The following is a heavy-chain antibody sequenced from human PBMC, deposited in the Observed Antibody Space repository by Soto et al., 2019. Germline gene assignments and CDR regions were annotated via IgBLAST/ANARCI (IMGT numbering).Heavy chain of an antibody. V-gene: IGHV3-30*18. D-gene: IGHD5-18*01. J-gene: IGHJ6*03. Sequence: QVQLVESGGGVVQPGRSLRLSCAASGFTFSSYGMHWVRQAPGKGLEWVAVISYDGSNKYYADSVKGRFTISRDNSKNTLYLQMNSLRAEATAVYYCAKDLRDTDMVRYYYYYMDVWGKGTTVTVSS. CDR1: GFTFSSYG. CDR3: AKDLRDTDMVRYYYYYMDV. CDR2: ISYDGSNK.